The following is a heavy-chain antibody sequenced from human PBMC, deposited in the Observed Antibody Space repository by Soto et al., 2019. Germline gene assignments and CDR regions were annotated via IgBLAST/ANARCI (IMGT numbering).Heavy chain of an antibody. CDR1: GFTFSDHY. CDR3: TVATVITEGA. D-gene: IGHD4-4*01. Sequence: EVQLMESGGGLVQPGGSLRLSCAASGFTFSDHYMDWVRQAPGKGLEWVGRTRNKANSYSTQYAASVKGRFTISRDDSKSSLYLQMNSLKTEDTAVYYCTVATVITEGAWGRGTLVTVSS. V-gene: IGHV3-72*01. CDR2: TRNKANSYST. J-gene: IGHJ5*02.